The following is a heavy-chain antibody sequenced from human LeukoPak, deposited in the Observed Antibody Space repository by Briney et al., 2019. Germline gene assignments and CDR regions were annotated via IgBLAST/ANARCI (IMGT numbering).Heavy chain of an antibody. Sequence: GGSLRLSCAASGFTFSSYGMHWVRQAPGKGPEWVAVISYDGSNKYYADSVKGRFTISRDNSKNTLYLQMNSLRAEDTAVYYCAKDGGCSSTSCYSPYYFDYWGQGTLVTVSS. J-gene: IGHJ4*02. CDR3: AKDGGCSSTSCYSPYYFDY. CDR2: ISYDGSNK. CDR1: GFTFSSYG. V-gene: IGHV3-30*18. D-gene: IGHD2-2*01.